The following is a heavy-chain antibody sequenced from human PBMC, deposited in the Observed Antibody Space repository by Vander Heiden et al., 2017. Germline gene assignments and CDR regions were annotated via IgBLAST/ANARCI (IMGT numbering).Heavy chain of an antibody. J-gene: IGHJ5*01. D-gene: IGHD3-3*01. CDR2: IIPRFASA. CDR1: GGTFSNYT. CDR3: ARQKRFLGPVDS. V-gene: IGHV1-69*01. Sequence: QVQLVQSGAEVKEPGSSVKVSCKASGGTFSNYTISWVRQAPGQGLEWMGGIIPRFASATYPQKFQGRVTITADESTTTAYMELSSLRSEDSALYFYARQKRFLGPVDSWGHGSLVTVSS.